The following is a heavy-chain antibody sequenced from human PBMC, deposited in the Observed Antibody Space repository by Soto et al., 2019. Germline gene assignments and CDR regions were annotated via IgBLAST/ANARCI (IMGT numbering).Heavy chain of an antibody. V-gene: IGHV3-74*01. CDR1: GFTFSNAW. Sequence: GGSLRISCVASGFTFSNAWVHWVRQAPGKGLECVSRINSDGSGTVYADSVKGRFTISRDNAKNTLYLEMNSLRDEDTAVYYCARDYYYTIDHWGQGTLVTVSS. CDR3: ARDYYYTIDH. D-gene: IGHD3-22*01. J-gene: IGHJ4*02. CDR2: INSDGSGT.